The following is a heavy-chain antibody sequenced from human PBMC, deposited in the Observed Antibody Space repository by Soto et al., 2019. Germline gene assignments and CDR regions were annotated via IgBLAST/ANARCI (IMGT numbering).Heavy chain of an antibody. V-gene: IGHV4-30-4*01. CDR2: IYYSGST. Sequence: QVQLQESGPGLVKPSQTLSLTCTVSGGSISSGDYYWRWIRQPPGKGLEWIGYIYYSGSTYYNVSLKSRVTISVDTSKNQFSLKLTSVTAADTAVYYCARNRWRGYCSGGSCYAEREYYFDYWGQGIFVTVSS. CDR3: ARNRWRGYCSGGSCYAEREYYFDY. CDR1: GGSISSGDYY. D-gene: IGHD2-15*01. J-gene: IGHJ4*02.